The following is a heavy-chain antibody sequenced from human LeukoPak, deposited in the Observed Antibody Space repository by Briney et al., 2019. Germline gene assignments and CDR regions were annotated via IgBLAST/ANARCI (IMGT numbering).Heavy chain of an antibody. J-gene: IGHJ3*02. Sequence: PGGSLRLSCAASGFTFSSYWMNWARQAPGKGLEWVANIKQDGSEKYYVDSVKGRFTISRDNAKNSLYLQMNSLRAEDTAVYYCARAGAYYDFWSGYSDAFDIWGQGTMVTVSS. V-gene: IGHV3-7*01. CDR2: IKQDGSEK. D-gene: IGHD3-3*01. CDR3: ARAGAYYDFWSGYSDAFDI. CDR1: GFTFSSYW.